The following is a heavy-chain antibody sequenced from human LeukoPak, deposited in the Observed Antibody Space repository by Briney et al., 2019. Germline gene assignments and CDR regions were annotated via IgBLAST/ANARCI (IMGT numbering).Heavy chain of an antibody. CDR2: IYYSGST. D-gene: IGHD3-10*01. CDR3: ASQELWFGDNWFDP. V-gene: IGHV4-59*12. J-gene: IGHJ5*02. Sequence: SETLSLTCTVSGGSISSYYWSWIRQPPGKGLEWIGYIYYSGSTNYNPSLKSRVTISVDTSKNQFSLKLSSVTAADTAVYYCASQELWFGDNWFDPWGQGTLVTVSS. CDR1: GGSISSYY.